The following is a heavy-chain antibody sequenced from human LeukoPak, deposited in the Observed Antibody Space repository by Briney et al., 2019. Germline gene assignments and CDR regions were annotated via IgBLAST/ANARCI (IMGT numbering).Heavy chain of an antibody. Sequence: SETLSLTCTVSGASIRGHYWIWIRQPPGRGLEWIGYVYSSGSTNYNPSLKSRVTMSVDTSKNQFSLKLSSVTTADTAVYYCARDSSGYNWFDPWGQGTLVTVSS. D-gene: IGHD3-22*01. CDR1: GASIRGHY. CDR2: VYSSGST. J-gene: IGHJ5*02. CDR3: ARDSSGYNWFDP. V-gene: IGHV4-59*11.